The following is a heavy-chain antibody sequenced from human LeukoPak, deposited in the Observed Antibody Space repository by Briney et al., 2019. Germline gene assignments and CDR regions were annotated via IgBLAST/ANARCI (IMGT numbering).Heavy chain of an antibody. V-gene: IGHV3-64*01. Sequence: QTGGSLSLSCAASGFTFSSYTMHWVRQAPGKGLEYVSAISSNGGSTYYANSVKGRFTISRDNSKNTLYLQMGSLRAEDMAVYYCAKATGYLLWGQGTLVTVSS. CDR3: AKATGYLL. J-gene: IGHJ4*02. CDR2: ISSNGGST. D-gene: IGHD1-14*01. CDR1: GFTFSSYT.